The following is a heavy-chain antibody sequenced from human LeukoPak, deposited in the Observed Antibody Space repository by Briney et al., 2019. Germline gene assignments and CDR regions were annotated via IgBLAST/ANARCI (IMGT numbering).Heavy chain of an antibody. D-gene: IGHD1-26*01. CDR1: GFPFRTPG. V-gene: IGHV3-48*01. CDR3: AKDGGTHFDH. Sequence: GGPLRLPCAASGFPFRTPGMNWARQAPGKGVEWVSYISSSGTTISYAQSVKGRFTITRDNAQNSLTLHMNTLRADDTAVYYCAKDGGTHFDHWGQGTLVTVSS. J-gene: IGHJ4*02. CDR2: ISSSGTTI.